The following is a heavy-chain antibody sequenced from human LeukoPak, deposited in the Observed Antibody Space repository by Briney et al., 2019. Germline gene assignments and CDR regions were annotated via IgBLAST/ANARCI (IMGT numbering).Heavy chain of an antibody. CDR2: ISSSSSYI. Sequence: GGSLRLSCAASGFTVSTDYMSWVRQAPGKGLEWVSSISSSSSYIYYADSVKGRFTISRDNAKDSLYLQMNSLRAEDTAVYYCARDWVVVVPAAHDAFDIWGQGTMVTVSS. J-gene: IGHJ3*02. CDR3: ARDWVVVVPAAHDAFDI. D-gene: IGHD2-2*01. V-gene: IGHV3-21*01. CDR1: GFTVSTDY.